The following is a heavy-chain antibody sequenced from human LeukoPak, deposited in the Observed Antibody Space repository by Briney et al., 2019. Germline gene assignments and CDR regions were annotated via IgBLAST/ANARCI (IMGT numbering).Heavy chain of an antibody. D-gene: IGHD2-15*01. V-gene: IGHV4-4*07. CDR2: IYTSGST. CDR3: AGGVVAALDFDY. CDR1: GGSFSSHY. J-gene: IGHJ4*02. Sequence: SETLSLTCTVSGGSFSSHYWSWIRQPAGKGLEWIGRIYTSGSTNYNPSLKSRVTISVDTSKNQFSLKLSSVTAADTAVYYCAGGVVAALDFDYWGQGTLVTVSS.